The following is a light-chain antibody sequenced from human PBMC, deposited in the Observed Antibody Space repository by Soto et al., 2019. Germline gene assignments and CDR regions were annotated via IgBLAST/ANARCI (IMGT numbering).Light chain of an antibody. CDR1: QSISSW. CDR2: DAS. J-gene: IGKJ4*01. Sequence: DIQMTQSPSTLSASVGDRVTITCRASQSISSWLAWYQQKPGKAPKLLIYDASSLESGVPSRFSGSGSGTEITHTISSLQPDDFATYYCQQYNSYLTFGGWTKVEIK. CDR3: QQYNSYLT. V-gene: IGKV1-5*01.